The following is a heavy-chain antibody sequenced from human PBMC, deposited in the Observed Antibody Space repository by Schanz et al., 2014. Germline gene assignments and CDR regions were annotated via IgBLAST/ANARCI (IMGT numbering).Heavy chain of an antibody. CDR3: ARDGVDAAAGGNY. Sequence: QVQLVQSGDEVKKPGASVKVSCKASGYTFTSYGISWVRQAPGQGLEWLGWISGSNGNTNYTQKFQGRVTMTIDPYTSTAYMELSSLRSEDTAVYYCARDGVDAAAGGNYWGQGTLVTVSS. CDR2: ISGSNGNT. V-gene: IGHV1-18*01. CDR1: GYTFTSYG. D-gene: IGHD6-13*01. J-gene: IGHJ4*02.